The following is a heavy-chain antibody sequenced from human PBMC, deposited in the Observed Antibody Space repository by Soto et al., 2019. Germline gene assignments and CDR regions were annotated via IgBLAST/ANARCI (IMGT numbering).Heavy chain of an antibody. Sequence: EVQLVETVGGLVKPGGSLRLSCAASGFTLSIYIMNWVRQAPVKGLEWVSSISSSISYIDYADSVKGRFTICRDNAKNAMYLQMNSLQAEDTAVYYCVIDFIVEVIGGFAYWCKGPLVTDS. D-gene: IGHD2-21*01. V-gene: IGHV3-21*01. CDR1: GFTLSIYI. J-gene: IGHJ4*02. CDR3: VIDFIVEVIGGFAY. CDR2: ISSSISYI.